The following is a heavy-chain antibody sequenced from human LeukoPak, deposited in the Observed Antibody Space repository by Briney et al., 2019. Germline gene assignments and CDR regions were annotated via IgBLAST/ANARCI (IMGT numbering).Heavy chain of an antibody. CDR2: MDYSGST. CDR1: GGSISDYY. V-gene: IGHV4-59*08. J-gene: IGHJ4*02. Sequence: SETLSLTCTVSGGSISDYYWTWIRQSPGTGLEWIWYMDYSGSTAYNPSLKSRVTISIDTSKKQFSLELSSVTAADTAIYFCARRKRGSGGPSDYWGQGTLVTVSS. D-gene: IGHD6-19*01. CDR3: ARRKRGSGGPSDY.